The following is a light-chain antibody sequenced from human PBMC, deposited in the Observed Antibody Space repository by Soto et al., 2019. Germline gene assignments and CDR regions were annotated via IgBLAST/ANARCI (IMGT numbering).Light chain of an antibody. CDR2: DAS. Sequence: EIVLTQSPATLSLSPGERATLSCRASQSVSSYLAWYQQKPGQAPRLLIYDASNRATGIPARFSGSGSGTDFALTISSLEPQDFAVDYCQQRSNWPSYTVGQGTKLEIK. J-gene: IGKJ2*01. V-gene: IGKV3-11*01. CDR3: QQRSNWPSYT. CDR1: QSVSSY.